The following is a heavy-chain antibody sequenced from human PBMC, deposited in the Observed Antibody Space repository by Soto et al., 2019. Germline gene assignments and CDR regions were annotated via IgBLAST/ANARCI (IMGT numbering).Heavy chain of an antibody. CDR3: TTLGGAPGWDY. D-gene: IGHD1-26*01. V-gene: IGHV3-15*01. Sequence: EVQLLESGGGLVQPGGSLRLSCAASGFTFSNAWMSWVRQAPGKGLEWIGRIKSKTEGGTTDYAAPVKDRFTISRDDSKDTLYLQINSLKTEDTAVYFCTTLGGAPGWDYWGQGTLVTVSS. CDR2: IKSKTEGGTT. CDR1: GFTFSNAW. J-gene: IGHJ4*02.